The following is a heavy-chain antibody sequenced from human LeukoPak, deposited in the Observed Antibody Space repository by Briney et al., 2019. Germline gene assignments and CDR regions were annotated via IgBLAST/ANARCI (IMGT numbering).Heavy chain of an antibody. Sequence: GSSVKVSCKASGGTFSSYAISWVRQAPGQGLEWMGGIIPIFGTANYAQKFQGRVTITTDESTSTAYMELSSLRSEDTAVYYCARDGEGRPEAEAFDIWGQGTMVTVSS. D-gene: IGHD3-10*01. J-gene: IGHJ3*02. CDR1: GGTFSSYA. CDR2: IIPIFGTA. CDR3: ARDGEGRPEAEAFDI. V-gene: IGHV1-69*05.